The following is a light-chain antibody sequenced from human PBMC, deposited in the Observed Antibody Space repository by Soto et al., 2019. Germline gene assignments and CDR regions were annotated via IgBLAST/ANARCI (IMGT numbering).Light chain of an antibody. Sequence: DVRMTQSPSSLSASVLDTITITFLASRTINTYLNWFQQKPGEPPRLLIYGASTLHDGVPSRFSGSGSGADFTLTISGLQPEDFASYHCQQTYSDISFGGGTKVDIK. CDR1: RTINTY. CDR2: GAS. CDR3: QQTYSDIS. J-gene: IGKJ4*01. V-gene: IGKV1-39*01.